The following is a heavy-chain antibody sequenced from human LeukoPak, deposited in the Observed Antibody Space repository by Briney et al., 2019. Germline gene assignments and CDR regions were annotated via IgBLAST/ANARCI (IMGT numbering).Heavy chain of an antibody. CDR3: ARPMYGSGSYYIYAPFDY. Sequence: GGSLRLSCAASGFTFSSYAVHWVRQAPGKGLEWVAVISYDGSNKYYADSVKGRFTISRDNSKNTLYLQMNSLRAEDTAVYYFARPMYGSGSYYIYAPFDYWGQGTLVTVSS. D-gene: IGHD3-10*01. CDR1: GFTFSSYA. V-gene: IGHV3-30*01. CDR2: ISYDGSNK. J-gene: IGHJ4*02.